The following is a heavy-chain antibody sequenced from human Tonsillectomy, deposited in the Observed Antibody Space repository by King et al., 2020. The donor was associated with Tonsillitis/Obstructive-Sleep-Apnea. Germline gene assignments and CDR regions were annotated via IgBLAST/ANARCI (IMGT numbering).Heavy chain of an antibody. D-gene: IGHD7-27*01. V-gene: IGHV4-34*01. CDR2: INHSGST. CDR3: AGQNLWGYYFDY. CDR1: GGSFSGYN. J-gene: IGHJ4*02. Sequence: VQLQQWGAGLLKPSETLSLTCAVYGGSFSGYNWTWIRQPPGKGLEWIGEINHSGSTTYDPSLKSRVTISLDTSKNQFSLKRSSVTAADTAVYYCAGQNLWGYYFDYWGQGTPVTVSS.